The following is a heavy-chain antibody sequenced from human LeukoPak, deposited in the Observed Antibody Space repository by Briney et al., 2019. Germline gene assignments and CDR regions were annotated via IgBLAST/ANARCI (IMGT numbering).Heavy chain of an antibody. D-gene: IGHD1-20*01. V-gene: IGHV4-39*07. Sequence: SETLSLTCSVSGGSISSSRYYWGWIRQPPGKGLEWIGSIYYSGTTYYNTSLKSRVTISVDTSKNRFSLKLSSVTAADTAVYYCARGHVTGTIDAFDIWGQGTMVTVSS. CDR2: IYYSGTT. J-gene: IGHJ3*02. CDR1: GGSISSSRYY. CDR3: ARGHVTGTIDAFDI.